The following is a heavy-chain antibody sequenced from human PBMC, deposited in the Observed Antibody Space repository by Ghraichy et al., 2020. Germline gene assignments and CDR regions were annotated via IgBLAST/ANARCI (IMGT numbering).Heavy chain of an antibody. J-gene: IGHJ6*03. CDR2: IYYSGST. V-gene: IGHV4-59*08. CDR1: GGSISSYY. Sequence: SETLSLTCTVSGGSISSYYWSWIRQPPGKGLEWIGYIYYSGSTNYNPSLKSRVTISVDTSKNQFSLKLSSVTAADTAVYYCARRALPYYYYMDVWGKGTTVTVSS. CDR3: ARRALPYYYYMDV.